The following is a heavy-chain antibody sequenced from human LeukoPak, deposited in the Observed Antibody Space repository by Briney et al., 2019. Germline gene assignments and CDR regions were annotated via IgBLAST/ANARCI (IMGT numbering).Heavy chain of an antibody. CDR2: SNHSGNT. CDR1: GGSFSDYY. Sequence: SETLSLTCAVYGGSFSDYYWTWIRQPPGKGLEWIGDSNHSGNTNYNPSLKSRVIISVDTSKNQFSLRLSSVTAADTAVYYCARGDYYGSGSPFDYWGQGTLVTVSS. V-gene: IGHV4-34*01. D-gene: IGHD3-10*01. J-gene: IGHJ4*02. CDR3: ARGDYYGSGSPFDY.